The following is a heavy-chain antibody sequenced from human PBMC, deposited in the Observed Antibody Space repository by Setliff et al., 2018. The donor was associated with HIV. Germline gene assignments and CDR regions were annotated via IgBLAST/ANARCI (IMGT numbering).Heavy chain of an antibody. CDR1: GFTLSGYY. CDR3: ARDRGYCGGNSYYKDY. V-gene: IGHV3-11*01. D-gene: IGHD2-21*01. Sequence: GGSLRLSCAASGFTLSGYYMSWIRQAPGKGLEWLSYISSSGNYLYYADSVKGRFTISRDNAKNLLYLQMNSLRAEDTAVYYCARDRGYCGGNSYYKDYWGQGTLVTVSS. CDR2: ISSSGNYL. J-gene: IGHJ4*02.